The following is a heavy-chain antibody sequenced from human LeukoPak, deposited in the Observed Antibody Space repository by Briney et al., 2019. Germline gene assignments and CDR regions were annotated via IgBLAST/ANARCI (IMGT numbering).Heavy chain of an antibody. D-gene: IGHD6-13*01. Sequence: SGGSLRLSCAASGFTFSSYAMSWVRQAPGKGLEWVSAISGSGDSTYYGDSVKGRFTISRDNSKNTLYLQMNSLRAEDTAVYHCANDAAQEQLSNLFYGMDVWGQGTTVTVSS. CDR3: ANDAAQEQLSNLFYGMDV. J-gene: IGHJ6*02. CDR1: GFTFSSYA. V-gene: IGHV3-23*01. CDR2: ISGSGDST.